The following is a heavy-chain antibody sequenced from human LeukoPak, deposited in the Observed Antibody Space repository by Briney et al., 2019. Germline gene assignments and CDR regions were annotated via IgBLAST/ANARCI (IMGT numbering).Heavy chain of an antibody. CDR3: AREDQQLPDY. CDR2: ISKDGTNK. D-gene: IGHD6-13*01. CDR1: GFTFKSFA. Sequence: GGSLRLSCTASGFTFKSFAMHWVRQAPGKGLDWLAVISKDGTNKYCVDSVKGRFTISRDNSKNTVYLQMSSLRAEDTAVYYCAREDQQLPDYWGRGTLVTVSS. V-gene: IGHV3-30-3*01. J-gene: IGHJ4*02.